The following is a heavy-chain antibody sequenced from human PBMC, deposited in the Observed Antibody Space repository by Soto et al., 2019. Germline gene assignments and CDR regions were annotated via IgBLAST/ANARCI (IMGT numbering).Heavy chain of an antibody. Sequence: QVQLVQSGAEVKKPGASVKVSCKASGYTFTSYDINWVRQAPGQGLEWVGWMTPNSGDTGYAQTFQGRVTLTRDTPRSTAYMELTSLTSEATAVYYCARTLYNTGSFHHWGQGTLVTVSS. V-gene: IGHV1-8*02. J-gene: IGHJ4*02. CDR1: GYTFTSYD. D-gene: IGHD1-20*01. CDR2: MTPNSGDT. CDR3: ARTLYNTGSFHH.